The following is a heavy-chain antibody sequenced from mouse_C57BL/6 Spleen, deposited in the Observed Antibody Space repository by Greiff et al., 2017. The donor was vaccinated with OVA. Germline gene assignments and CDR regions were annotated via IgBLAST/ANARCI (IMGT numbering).Heavy chain of an antibody. J-gene: IGHJ3*01. D-gene: IGHD2-4*01. CDR1: GFTFTSYW. CDR2: IYPSDSET. Sequence: QVQLQQPGAELVRPGSSVKLSCKASGFTFTSYWMDWVKQRPGQGLEWIGNIYPSDSETHYTQKFKDKATLTVDTSSSTAYMQLSSLTSEDSAVYYCSRRSDYGGPWFAYWGQGTLVTVSA. CDR3: SRRSDYGGPWFAY. V-gene: IGHV1-61*01.